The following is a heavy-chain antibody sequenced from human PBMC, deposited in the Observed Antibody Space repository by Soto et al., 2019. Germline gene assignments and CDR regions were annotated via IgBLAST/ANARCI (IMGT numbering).Heavy chain of an antibody. V-gene: IGHV1-69*01. CDR3: AGGWSYDILTGYSY. D-gene: IGHD3-9*01. CDR1: GYTFTGYY. CDR2: IIPIFGTA. Sequence: QVQLVQSGAEVKKPGASVKVSCKASGYTFTGYYMPWVRQAPGQGLEWMGGIIPIFGTANYAQKFQGRVTITADESTSTAYMELSSLRSEDTAVYYCAGGWSYDILTGYSYWGQGTMVTVSS. J-gene: IGHJ4*02.